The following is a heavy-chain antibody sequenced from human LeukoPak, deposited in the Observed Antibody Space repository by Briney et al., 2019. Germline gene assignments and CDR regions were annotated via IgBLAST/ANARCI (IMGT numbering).Heavy chain of an antibody. Sequence: PSETLSLTCTVSGGFISVSHYYWTWIRQPPGKGLAWIGMINYSGNRYYNPSLWSRATISVDTSTNQFSLNLNSVTAADTAVYYCARGYDYWGQGTLVAVSS. J-gene: IGHJ4*02. V-gene: IGHV4-39*01. CDR3: ARGYDY. CDR2: INYSGNR. D-gene: IGHD3-22*01. CDR1: GGFISVSHYY.